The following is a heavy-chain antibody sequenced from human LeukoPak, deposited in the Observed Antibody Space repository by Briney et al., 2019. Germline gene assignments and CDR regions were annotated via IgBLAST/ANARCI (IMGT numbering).Heavy chain of an antibody. CDR1: GFTFSSYS. V-gene: IGHV3-21*01. Sequence: SGGSLRLSCAASGFTFSSYSMNWVRQAPGKGLEWVSSISSSSSYIYYADSVKGRFTISRDNAKNSLYLQMNSLRAEDTAVYYCARSPRIAVAGIDYWGQGTLVTVSS. D-gene: IGHD6-19*01. CDR3: ARSPRIAVAGIDY. J-gene: IGHJ4*02. CDR2: ISSSSSYI.